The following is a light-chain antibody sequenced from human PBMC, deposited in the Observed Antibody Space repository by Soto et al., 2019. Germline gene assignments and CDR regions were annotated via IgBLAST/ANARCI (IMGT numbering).Light chain of an antibody. J-gene: IGKJ5*01. V-gene: IGKV1-5*01. Sequence: DIQMTQSPSTLSASVGDRVTITCRASQTISSWLAWYQQKPGKAPTCLIYAVSSLRSGVPSRFSGSGSGTEFTLTISSLQPEDFAVYYCQQYGSSPITFGQGTRLEIK. CDR1: QTISSW. CDR2: AVS. CDR3: QQYGSSPIT.